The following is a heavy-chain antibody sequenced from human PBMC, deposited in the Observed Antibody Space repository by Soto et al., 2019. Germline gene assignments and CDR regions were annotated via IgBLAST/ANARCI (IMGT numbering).Heavy chain of an antibody. D-gene: IGHD3-10*01. CDR1: GGSISSSQW. V-gene: IGHV4-4*02. CDR3: ARDADYDSGKSTFWAFDV. J-gene: IGHJ3*01. Sequence: QVQLQEPGPGLVIPSGTLSLTCAVSGGSISSSQWWTWVRQPPGKGLEWIGETHHSGNTNYNPSLQSLVVIPLAKSRYPFSLQLSSVTAAATAMYYCARDADYDSGKSTFWAFDVWGQGTMVTVSS. CDR2: THHSGNT.